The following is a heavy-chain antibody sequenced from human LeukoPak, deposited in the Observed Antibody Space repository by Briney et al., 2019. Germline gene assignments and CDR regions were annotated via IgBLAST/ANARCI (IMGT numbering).Heavy chain of an antibody. V-gene: IGHV3-7*01. CDR3: AKDRPSSSSPRGFDI. J-gene: IGHJ3*02. CDR2: IKQDGSDK. D-gene: IGHD6-13*01. Sequence: GDSLRLSCAASGFTFTKYWMTWVRQAPGKGLEWVGNIKQDGSDKNYMDSVKGRFTVSRDNAKNSLYLQMNSLRAEDTAVYYCAKDRPSSSSPRGFDIWGQGTMVTVSS. CDR1: GFTFTKYW.